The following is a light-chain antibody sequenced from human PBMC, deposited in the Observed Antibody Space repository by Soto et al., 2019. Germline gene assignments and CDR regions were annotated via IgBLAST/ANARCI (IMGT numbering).Light chain of an antibody. Sequence: IVMTQSPDCLAVSLGERATINCKSSQSVLYSSNNKNYLAWYQQKSGQPPKLLIYWASTRESGVPDRFSGSGSGTDFTLTISSLQAEDVAAYFCQQYYSTPLTFGGGTKVDIK. CDR3: QQYYSTPLT. J-gene: IGKJ4*01. CDR2: WAS. V-gene: IGKV4-1*01. CDR1: QSVLYSSNNKNY.